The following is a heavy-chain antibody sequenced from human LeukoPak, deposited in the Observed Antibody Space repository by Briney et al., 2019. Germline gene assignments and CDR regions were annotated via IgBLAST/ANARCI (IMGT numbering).Heavy chain of an antibody. CDR1: GGSISSSSYY. V-gene: IGHV4-39*07. CDR3: ARDLYSSRTNDAFVI. J-gene: IGHJ3*02. CDR2: IYYSGST. D-gene: IGHD6-13*01. Sequence: RSSETLSLTCTVSGGSISSSSYYWGWIRQPPGKGLEWIGSIYYSGSTYYNPSLKGRVTISIDTSKNQFSLKLSSVTAADTAVYYCARDLYSSRTNDAFVIWGQGTVVTVSS.